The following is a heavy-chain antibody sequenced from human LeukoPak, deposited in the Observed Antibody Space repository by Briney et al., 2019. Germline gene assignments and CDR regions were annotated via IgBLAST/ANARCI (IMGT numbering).Heavy chain of an antibody. CDR2: ISWNSGSI. V-gene: IGHV3-9*01. J-gene: IGHJ4*02. CDR1: GFTFDDYA. Sequence: LTGGSLRLSCAASGFTFDDYAMHWVRQAPGKGLEWVSGISWNSGSIGYADSVKGRFTISRDNAKNSLYLQMNSLGAEDTALYYCAKDLFEYSSGWYFDYWGQGTLVTVSS. CDR3: AKDLFEYSSGWYFDY. D-gene: IGHD6-19*01.